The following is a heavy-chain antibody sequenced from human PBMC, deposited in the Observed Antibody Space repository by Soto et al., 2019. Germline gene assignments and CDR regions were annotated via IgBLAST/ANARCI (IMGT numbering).Heavy chain of an antibody. D-gene: IGHD2-15*01. Sequence: SGPTLVNPTQTLTLTCTFSGFSLSTSGMCVSWIRQPPGKALEWLALIDWDDDKYYSTSLKTRLTISKDTSKNQVVLTMTNMDPVDTATYYCARMGGNYYYYAMDVWGQGPTATVSS. CDR1: GFSLSTSGMC. CDR3: ARMGGNYYYYAMDV. V-gene: IGHV2-70*01. J-gene: IGHJ6*02. CDR2: IDWDDDK.